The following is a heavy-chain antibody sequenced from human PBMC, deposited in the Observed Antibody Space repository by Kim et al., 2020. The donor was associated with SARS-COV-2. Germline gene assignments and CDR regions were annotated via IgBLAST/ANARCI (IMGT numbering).Heavy chain of an antibody. CDR2: ISWDGGST. Sequence: GGSLRLSCAASGFTFDDYAMHWVRQAPGKGLEWVSLISWDGGSTYYADSVKGRFTISRDNSKNSLYLQMNSLRAEDTALYYCAKGQVTTVEPYYFDYWGQGTLVTVSS. V-gene: IGHV3-43D*03. J-gene: IGHJ4*02. CDR3: AKGQVTTVEPYYFDY. D-gene: IGHD4-17*01. CDR1: GFTFDDYA.